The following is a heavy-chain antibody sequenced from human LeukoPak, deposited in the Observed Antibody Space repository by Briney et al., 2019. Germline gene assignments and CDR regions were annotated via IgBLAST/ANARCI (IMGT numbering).Heavy chain of an antibody. D-gene: IGHD1-1*01. CDR1: GGSFSTYY. CDR2: INHRGDT. CDR3: ARGATISETGYFDY. Sequence: SETLSLTCAVYGGSFSTYYWSWIRQSPGKGLEWIAEINHRGDTNCNPSVKSRVTISVDTSKNQFSLKVNSLTAADTAVYYCARGATISETGYFDYWGQGTLVTVSS. V-gene: IGHV4-34*01. J-gene: IGHJ4*03.